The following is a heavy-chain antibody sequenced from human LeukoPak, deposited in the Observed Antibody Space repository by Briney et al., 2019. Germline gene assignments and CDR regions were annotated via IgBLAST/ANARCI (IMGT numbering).Heavy chain of an antibody. J-gene: IGHJ4*02. CDR1: GFIFNSYS. CDR3: ARGSYSSSWPTKSIDF. V-gene: IGHV3-48*04. Sequence: GGSLRLSCAASGFIFNSYSMNWVRQAPGKGLEWVSYISSSSSIYYADSVKGRFTISRDNAKNSLYLQMNSLRAEDTAVYYCARGSYSSSWPTKSIDFWGQGTLVTVSS. D-gene: IGHD6-13*01. CDR2: ISSSSSI.